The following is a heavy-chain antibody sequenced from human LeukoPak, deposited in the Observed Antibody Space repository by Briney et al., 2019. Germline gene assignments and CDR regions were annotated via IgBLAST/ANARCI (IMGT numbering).Heavy chain of an antibody. CDR1: GGSFSGYY. CDR2: INHSGST. CDR3: AVVSDCSSTSCYVNY. V-gene: IGHV4-34*01. Sequence: PSETLSLTCAVYGGSFSGYYWSWIRQPPGKGLEWIGEINHSGSTNYNPSLKSRVTISVDTSKNQFSLKLSSVTAADTAVYYCAVVSDCSSTSCYVNYWGQGTLVTVSS. J-gene: IGHJ4*02. D-gene: IGHD2-2*01.